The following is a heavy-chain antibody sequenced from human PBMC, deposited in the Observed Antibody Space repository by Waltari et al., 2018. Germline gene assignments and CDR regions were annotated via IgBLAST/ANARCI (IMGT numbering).Heavy chain of an antibody. Sequence: QVQLVESGGGVVQPGRSLRLSCAASGFTFSSYGMHWVRQAPGKGLEWVAVIWYDGSNKYYADSVKGRFTISRDNSKNTLYLQMNSLRAEDTAVYYCARDWGGGGYYDSSGSDYWGQGTLVTVSS. CDR3: ARDWGGGGYYDSSGSDY. CDR2: IWYDGSNK. J-gene: IGHJ4*02. V-gene: IGHV3-33*01. CDR1: GFTFSSYG. D-gene: IGHD3-22*01.